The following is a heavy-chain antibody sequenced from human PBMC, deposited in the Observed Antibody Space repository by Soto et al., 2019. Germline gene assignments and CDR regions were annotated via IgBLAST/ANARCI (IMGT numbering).Heavy chain of an antibody. CDR3: AHSRGDGDYFPY. Sequence: QITLKEPGPTLVKPTQTLTLTCTFSGFSLSTTGKSVAWIRQPPGKALEWLSVIYWDDDKRYSPSLNTRLTIAKDTSKNQVVLKLTNMDPSDTGTYYCAHSRGDGDYFPYWGQGTLVSVSS. CDR2: IYWDDDK. V-gene: IGHV2-5*02. D-gene: IGHD3-16*01. J-gene: IGHJ4*02. CDR1: GFSLSTTGKS.